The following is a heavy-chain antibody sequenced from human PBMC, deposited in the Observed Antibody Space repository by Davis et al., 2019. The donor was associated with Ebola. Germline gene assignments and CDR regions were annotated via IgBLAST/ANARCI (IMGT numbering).Heavy chain of an antibody. V-gene: IGHV3-23*01. Sequence: GGSLRLSCTDSVITFSSYAMTWVRQAPGKGLEWVPAISGSGGTTYYADSVKGRFTISRDNSTKTLYLQMTSLRTEDTAVYYCAKSGLSFGVVKYHYGMDVWGKGTTVTVSS. CDR3: AKSGLSFGVVKYHYGMDV. D-gene: IGHD3-3*01. CDR1: VITFSSYA. CDR2: ISGSGGTT. J-gene: IGHJ6*04.